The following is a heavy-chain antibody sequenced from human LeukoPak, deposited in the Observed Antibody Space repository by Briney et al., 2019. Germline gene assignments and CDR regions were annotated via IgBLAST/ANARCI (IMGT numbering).Heavy chain of an antibody. V-gene: IGHV4-59*08. D-gene: IGHD5-18*01. Sequence: SETLSLTCTVSGGSISSYYWSWIRQPPGKGLEWIGYIYYSGSTNYNPSLKSRVTISVDTSKNQFSLKLSSVTAADTAVYYCARQNSYGSGDAFDIWGQGTMVTVSS. J-gene: IGHJ3*02. CDR2: IYYSGST. CDR3: ARQNSYGSGDAFDI. CDR1: GGSISSYY.